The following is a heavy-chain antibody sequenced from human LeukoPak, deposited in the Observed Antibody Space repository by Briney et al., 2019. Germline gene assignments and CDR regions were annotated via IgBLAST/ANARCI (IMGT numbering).Heavy chain of an antibody. J-gene: IGHJ4*02. D-gene: IGHD5-12*01. CDR2: IRYDGSNK. V-gene: IGHV3-30*02. CDR1: GFTFSSYG. CDR3: ARVGIVAFDY. Sequence: SGGSLRLSCAASGFTFSSYGMHWVRQAPGKGLEWVAFIRYDGSNKYYADSVKGRFTISRDNSKNTLYLQMNSLRAEDTAVYYCARVGIVAFDYWGQGTLVTVSS.